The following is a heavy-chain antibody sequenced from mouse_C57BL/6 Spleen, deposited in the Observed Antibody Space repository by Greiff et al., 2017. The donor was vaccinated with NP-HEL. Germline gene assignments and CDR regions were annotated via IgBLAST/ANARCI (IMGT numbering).Heavy chain of an antibody. J-gene: IGHJ3*01. CDR3: ARVTGTWFAY. D-gene: IGHD4-1*01. CDR1: GFSLTSYG. CDR2: IWSGGST. V-gene: IGHV2-2*01. Sequence: VKLVESGPGLVQPSQSLSITCTVSGFSLTSYGVHWVRQSPGKGLEWLGVIWSGGSTDYNAAFISRLSISKDNSKSQVFFKMNSLQADDTAIYYCARVTGTWFAYWGQGTLVTVAA.